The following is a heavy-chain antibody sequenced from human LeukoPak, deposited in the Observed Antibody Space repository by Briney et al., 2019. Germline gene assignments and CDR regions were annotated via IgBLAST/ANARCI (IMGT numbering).Heavy chain of an antibody. Sequence: GGSLRLSCAASGFTFSASAIHWVRQASGKGLEWVGRIRSKANNYATAYAESVIGRFTMSRDDSKNTAYLQMNSLKTEDTAVYYCAKDLSVVPIQRRQFDYWGQGTLVTVSS. CDR1: GFTFSASA. V-gene: IGHV3-73*01. J-gene: IGHJ4*02. D-gene: IGHD2-21*01. CDR2: IRSKANNYAT. CDR3: AKDLSVVPIQRRQFDY.